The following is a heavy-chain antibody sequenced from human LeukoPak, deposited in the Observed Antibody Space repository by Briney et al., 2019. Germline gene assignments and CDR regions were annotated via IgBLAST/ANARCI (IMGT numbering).Heavy chain of an antibody. CDR3: AKDGWELLQHYFDY. Sequence: GGSLRLSCVASGFTFDNYGMSWVRQAPGKGLEWVSGINWNGGTTVYADSVKGRFTISRDNAKNSLYLQMNSLRAEDTAVYYCAKDGWELLQHYFDYWGQGTLVTVSS. CDR1: GFTFDNYG. CDR2: INWNGGTT. V-gene: IGHV3-20*04. J-gene: IGHJ4*02. D-gene: IGHD1-26*01.